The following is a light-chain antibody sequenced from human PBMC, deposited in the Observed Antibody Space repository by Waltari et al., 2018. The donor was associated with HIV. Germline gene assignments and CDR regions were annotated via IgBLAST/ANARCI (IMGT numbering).Light chain of an antibody. V-gene: IGLV2-14*01. J-gene: IGLJ1*01. CDR1: SSDVGAYNS. Sequence: QSALTQPASVSGSLGQSITISCTGTSSDVGAYNSVSWYHKRPGKVPQLLIYEVNSRPAGIDNRFSGSRSGNTASLTISGLQVEDEADYYCSSFTGSNTYVFGSGTKVTVL. CDR2: EVN. CDR3: SSFTGSNTYV.